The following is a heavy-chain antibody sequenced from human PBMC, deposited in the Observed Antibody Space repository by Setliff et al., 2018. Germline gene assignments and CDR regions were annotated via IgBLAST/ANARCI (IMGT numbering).Heavy chain of an antibody. CDR1: GGSFSTYY. Sequence: SETLSLTCTVSGGSFSTYYWSWIRQAPGKGLEWIGHVYYSGAANYNPSLKSRVTVSVDTSKNQFSLRLTSVTAEDTAVYYCARMSGFLYMDVWGKGTTVTVSS. CDR3: ARMSGFLYMDV. V-gene: IGHV4-59*08. CDR2: VYYSGAA. J-gene: IGHJ6*03. D-gene: IGHD3-3*01.